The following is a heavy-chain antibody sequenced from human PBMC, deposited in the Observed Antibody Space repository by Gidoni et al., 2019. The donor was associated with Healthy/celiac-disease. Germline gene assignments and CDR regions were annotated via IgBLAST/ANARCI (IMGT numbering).Heavy chain of an antibody. V-gene: IGHV3-23*01. Sequence: EVQLLESGGGLVQPGGSLRLSCAASGFTFSSYAMRWVRQAPGKGLEWVSAISGSGGSTYYADSVKGRFTISRDNSKNTLYLQMNSLRAEDTAVYYCAKVREFRVLVATTDFDYWGQGTLVTVSS. J-gene: IGHJ4*02. CDR2: ISGSGGST. CDR1: GFTFSSYA. D-gene: IGHD5-12*01. CDR3: AKVREFRVLVATTDFDY.